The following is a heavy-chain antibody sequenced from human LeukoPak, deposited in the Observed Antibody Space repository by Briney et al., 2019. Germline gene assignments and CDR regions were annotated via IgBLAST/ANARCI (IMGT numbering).Heavy chain of an antibody. Sequence: SETLSLTCAVYGGSFSGYYWSWIRQPPGKGLEWIGSIYYSGSTYYNPSLKSRVTISVDTSKNQFSLKLSSVTAADTAVYYCARLQPYSSGWPNAFDIWGQGTMVTVSS. D-gene: IGHD6-19*01. V-gene: IGHV4-34*01. CDR1: GGSFSGYY. CDR3: ARLQPYSSGWPNAFDI. CDR2: IYYSGST. J-gene: IGHJ3*02.